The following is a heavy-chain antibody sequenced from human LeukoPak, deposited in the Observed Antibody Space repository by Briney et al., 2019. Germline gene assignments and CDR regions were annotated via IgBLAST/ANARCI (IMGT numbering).Heavy chain of an antibody. CDR1: GYTFTSYD. CDR2: IIPIFGTA. D-gene: IGHD4-17*01. CDR3: ARGRGYGDADFDY. Sequence: ASVKVSCKASGYTFTSYDINWARQAPGQGLEWMGGIIPIFGTANYAQKFQGRVTITADKSTSTAYMELSSLRSEDTAVYYCARGRGYGDADFDYWGQGTLVTVSS. V-gene: IGHV1-69*06. J-gene: IGHJ4*02.